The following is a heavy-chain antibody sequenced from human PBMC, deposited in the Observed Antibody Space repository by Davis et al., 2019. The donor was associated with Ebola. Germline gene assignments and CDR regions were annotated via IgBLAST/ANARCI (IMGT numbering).Heavy chain of an antibody. D-gene: IGHD5-18*01. CDR2: INHSGST. CDR1: GGSFSGYY. V-gene: IGHV4-34*01. J-gene: IGHJ4*02. Sequence: SETLSPTCAVYGGSFSGYYWSWIRQPPGKGLEWIGEINHSGSTNYNPSLKSRVTISVDTSKNQFSLKLSSVTAADTAVYYCARGYSYGSRIFDYWGQGTLVTVSS. CDR3: ARGYSYGSRIFDY.